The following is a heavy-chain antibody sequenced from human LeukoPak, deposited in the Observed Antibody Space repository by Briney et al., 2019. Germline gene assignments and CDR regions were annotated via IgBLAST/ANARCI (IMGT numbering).Heavy chain of an antibody. Sequence: SETLSLTCTVSGGSISSYYWSWIRQPPGKGLELIGYIYYSGSTNYNPSLKSRVTISVDTSKNQFSLKLSSVTAADTAVYYCAREVVGSKVFDYWGQGTLVTVSS. CDR1: GGSISSYY. CDR2: IYYSGST. V-gene: IGHV4-59*01. J-gene: IGHJ4*02. CDR3: AREVVGSKVFDY. D-gene: IGHD1-26*01.